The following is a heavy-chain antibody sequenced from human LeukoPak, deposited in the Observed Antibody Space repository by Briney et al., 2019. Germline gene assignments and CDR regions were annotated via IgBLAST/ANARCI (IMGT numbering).Heavy chain of an antibody. CDR1: GFTFSGSS. D-gene: IGHD5-18*01. CDR3: ARNLNTADDY. CDR2: ISSSSTTI. J-gene: IGHJ4*02. V-gene: IGHV3-48*01. Sequence: GGSLRLSCTASGFTFSGSSMNWVRQAPGKGLEWLSYISSSSTTIYYADSVKGRFTISRDDAKNSLYLQMNSLRAEDTAVYYCARNLNTADDYWGQGILVTASS.